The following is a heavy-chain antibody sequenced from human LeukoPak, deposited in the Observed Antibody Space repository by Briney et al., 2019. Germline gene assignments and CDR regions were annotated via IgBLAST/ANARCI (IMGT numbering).Heavy chain of an antibody. D-gene: IGHD3-3*01. CDR3: ARSGPKYYDFWSGYQNDAFDI. CDR1: GGSISSYY. CDR2: IYYSGST. J-gene: IGHJ3*02. V-gene: IGHV4-59*01. Sequence: SETLSLTCTVSGGSISSYYWSWIRQPPGKVLEWIGYIYYSGSTNYNPSLKSRVTISVDTSKNQFSLKLSSVTAADTAVYYCARSGPKYYDFWSGYQNDAFDIWGQGTMVTVSS.